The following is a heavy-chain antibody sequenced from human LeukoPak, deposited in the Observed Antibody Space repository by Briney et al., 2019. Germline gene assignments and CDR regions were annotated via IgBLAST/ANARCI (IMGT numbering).Heavy chain of an antibody. CDR2: ISAYNGNT. Sequence: ASVKVSCKASGYTFTSYGISWVRQAPGQGLEWMGWISAYNGNTNYAQKLQGRVTMTTDTSTSTAYMELRSLRSDDTAVYYCARAEGKDYYGSGSYHYFDYWGQGTLVTVSS. CDR1: GYTFTSYG. J-gene: IGHJ4*02. CDR3: ARAEGKDYYGSGSYHYFDY. V-gene: IGHV1-18*01. D-gene: IGHD3-10*01.